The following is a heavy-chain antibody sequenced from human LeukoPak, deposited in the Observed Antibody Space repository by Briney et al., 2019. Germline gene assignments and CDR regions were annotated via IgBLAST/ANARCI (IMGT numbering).Heavy chain of an antibody. D-gene: IGHD5-18*01. V-gene: IGHV1-2*06. Sequence: ASVKVSCKASGYTFTGYYIHWVRQAPGQGLEWMGRINPHSGGTHYSQNFQGRVTMTRDTSISTAYMELSRLRSDDTAVYYCASPDTAMVETGDYWGQGTLVTVSS. CDR3: ASPDTAMVETGDY. CDR2: INPHSGGT. CDR1: GYTFTGYY. J-gene: IGHJ4*02.